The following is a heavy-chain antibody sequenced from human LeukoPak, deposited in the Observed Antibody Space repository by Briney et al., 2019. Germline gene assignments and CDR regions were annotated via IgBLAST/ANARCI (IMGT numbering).Heavy chain of an antibody. CDR3: ARVAQCSGGSCYSAFDY. CDR1: GGSISSSSYY. V-gene: IGHV4-39*07. Sequence: PSETLSLTCTVSGGSISSSSYYWGWIRQPPGKGLEWIGSIYYSGSTNYNPSLKSRVTISVDTSKNQFSLRLSSVTAADTAVYYRARVAQCSGGSCYSAFDYWGQGTLVTVSS. J-gene: IGHJ4*02. D-gene: IGHD2-15*01. CDR2: IYYSGST.